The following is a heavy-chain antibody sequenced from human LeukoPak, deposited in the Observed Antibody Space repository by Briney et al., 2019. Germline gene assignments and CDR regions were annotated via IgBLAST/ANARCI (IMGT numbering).Heavy chain of an antibody. CDR2: ISAYSGNT. D-gene: IGHD2-2*01. V-gene: IGHV1-18*01. J-gene: IGHJ6*02. CDR3: AREDCSSTSCPPYYYYGMDV. CDR1: GYTFTSYG. Sequence: ASVKVSCKASGYTFTSYGINWVRQAPGQGLEWMGWISAYSGNTNYAQKLQGRVTMTTDTSTSTAYMELRSLRSDDTAVYYCAREDCSSTSCPPYYYYGMDVWGQGTTVTVSS.